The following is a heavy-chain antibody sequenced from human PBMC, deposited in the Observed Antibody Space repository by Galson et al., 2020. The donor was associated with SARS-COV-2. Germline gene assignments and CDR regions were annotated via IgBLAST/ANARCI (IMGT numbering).Heavy chain of an antibody. J-gene: IGHJ4*02. CDR3: ARDRNYCGGGSCYVFDY. CDR1: GFTFSDYA. Sequence: GGSLRLSCAASGFTFSDYAIHWVRQAPGKGLEWVAVVSNDGNNKNYADSVKGRLTISRDNSKNTLYLQMNSLRPEDTAVYYCARDRNYCGGGSCYVFDYWGQGTLVTVSS. CDR2: VSNDGNNK. D-gene: IGHD2-15*01. V-gene: IGHV3-30-3*01.